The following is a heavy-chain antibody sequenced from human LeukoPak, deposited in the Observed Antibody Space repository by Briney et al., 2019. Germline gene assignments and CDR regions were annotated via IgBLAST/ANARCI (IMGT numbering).Heavy chain of an antibody. CDR2: INSDGSST. V-gene: IGHV3-74*01. CDR1: GFTFSSYW. CDR3: ACNTAPQYYFDY. J-gene: IGHJ4*02. Sequence: GGSLRLSCAASGFTFSSYWMHWVRQAPGKGLVWVSRINSDGSSTSYADSVKGRFTISRDNAKNTLYLQMNSLRAEDTAVYYCACNTAPQYYFDYWGQGTLVTVSS. D-gene: IGHD2/OR15-2a*01.